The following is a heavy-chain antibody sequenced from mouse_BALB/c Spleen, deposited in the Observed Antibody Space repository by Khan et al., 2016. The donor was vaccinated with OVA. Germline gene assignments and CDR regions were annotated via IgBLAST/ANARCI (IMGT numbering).Heavy chain of an antibody. CDR1: GYTFTSYW. D-gene: IGHD2-3*01. CDR3: ARTGGAYDGYFGDFDV. J-gene: IGHJ1*01. Sequence: QVQLQQSGAELARPGASVTLSCKASGYTFTSYWMQWVKQRPGQGLDWIGAIYPGDGDTRYTQKFKGKATLTADKSSSTAYMQLSTLASEDSAVFYGARTGGAYDGYFGDFDVWGAGTTVTVSS. V-gene: IGHV1-87*01. CDR2: IYPGDGDT.